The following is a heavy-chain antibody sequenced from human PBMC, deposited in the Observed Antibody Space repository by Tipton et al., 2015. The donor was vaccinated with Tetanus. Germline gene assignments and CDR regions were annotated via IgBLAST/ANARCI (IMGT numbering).Heavy chain of an antibody. V-gene: IGHV3-33*01. Sequence: SLRLSCAASGFTFSSYGMHWVRQAPGKGLEWVAAIWYDGSNKYYADSVKGRFTISRDNSKNTLYLQMNSLRAEVTAVYYCAGDDREYYDSSGPHYYYYGMDVWGQGTPVTVSS. CDR2: IWYDGSNK. CDR1: GFTFSSYG. D-gene: IGHD3-22*01. J-gene: IGHJ6*02. CDR3: AGDDREYYDSSGPHYYYYGMDV.